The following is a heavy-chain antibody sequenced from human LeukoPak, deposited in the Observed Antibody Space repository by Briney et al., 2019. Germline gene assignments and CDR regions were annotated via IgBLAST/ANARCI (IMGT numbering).Heavy chain of an antibody. D-gene: IGHD3-22*01. V-gene: IGHV4-59*01. CDR1: GGSISSYY. Sequence: SETLSLTCTVSGGSISSYYWSWIRQPPGKGLEWTGYIYYSGSTNYNPSLKSRVTISVDTSKNQFSLKLSSVTAADTAVYYCAREMVEGATYYYDSSVAFDIWGQGTMVTVSS. CDR2: IYYSGST. J-gene: IGHJ3*02. CDR3: AREMVEGATYYYDSSVAFDI.